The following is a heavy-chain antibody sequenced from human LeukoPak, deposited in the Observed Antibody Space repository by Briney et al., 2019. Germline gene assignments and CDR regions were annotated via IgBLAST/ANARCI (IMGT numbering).Heavy chain of an antibody. Sequence: PAETLSLTCTVSGDSISSSYWSWIRQSPGKGLEWIGRIYKDGSTIYNPSLKSRVTISIDTSRNQFSLKLTSVTAADTAVYYCARRVTEGIPVNEGNWFDPWGQRTLVTVSS. CDR3: ARRVTEGIPVNEGNWFDP. CDR1: GDSISSSY. V-gene: IGHV4-59*08. J-gene: IGHJ5*02. D-gene: IGHD2-2*01. CDR2: IYKDGST.